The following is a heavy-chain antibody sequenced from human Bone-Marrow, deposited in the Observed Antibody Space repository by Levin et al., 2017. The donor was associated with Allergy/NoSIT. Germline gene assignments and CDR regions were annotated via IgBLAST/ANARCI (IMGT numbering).Heavy chain of an antibody. Sequence: GGSLRLSCAASGFSFSTHSMNWVRQAPGRGLEWVAYLSSASTTIFYEASVKGRFSISRDNANNSLYLQMNSLRVEDTAVYYCCSGYTYYDYWGQGIQVTVSS. V-gene: IGHV3-48*01. CDR3: CSGYTYYDY. CDR2: LSSASTTI. CDR1: GFSFSTHS. D-gene: IGHD3-22*01. J-gene: IGHJ4*02.